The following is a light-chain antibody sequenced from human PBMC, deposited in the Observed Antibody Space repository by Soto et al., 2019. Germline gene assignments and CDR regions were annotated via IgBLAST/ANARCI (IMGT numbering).Light chain of an antibody. V-gene: IGKV1-5*01. CDR3: QQHNSYSTT. CDR2: DAS. Sequence: DIQMTQSPSTLSASVGDRVTITCRASQSISSWLAWYQQKPGKAPKLLIYDASSLESGGPSRFSGSGSGTEFTLTISSLQPYDFANDDRQQHNSYSTTFGGGTKLEIK. J-gene: IGKJ4*01. CDR1: QSISSW.